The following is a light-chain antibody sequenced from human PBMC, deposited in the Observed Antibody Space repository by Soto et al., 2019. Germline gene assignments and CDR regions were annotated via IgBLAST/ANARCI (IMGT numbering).Light chain of an antibody. CDR1: SSNIGSNT. Sequence: QSVLTQPPSASGTPGQRVTIACSGSSSNIGSNTVNWYQQLPGTAPKLLIYSNNQRPSGVPDRFSGSKSGNTASLTISGLQAEDEADYYCCSYRSTSTLVFGGGTKLTVL. CDR2: SNN. CDR3: CSYRSTSTLV. J-gene: IGLJ2*01. V-gene: IGLV1-44*01.